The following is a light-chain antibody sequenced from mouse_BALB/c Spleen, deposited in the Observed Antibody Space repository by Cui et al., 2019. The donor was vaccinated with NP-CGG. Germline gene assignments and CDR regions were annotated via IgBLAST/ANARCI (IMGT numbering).Light chain of an antibody. J-gene: IGLJ1*01. CDR3: VLWYSNHWV. V-gene: IGLV1*01. CDR1: TGAITTSNY. Sequence: QAVVTQASALTASPGETVTLTCRSNTGAITTSNYANWVQEKPDHLFTGLIGGTNNRAPGVPARFSGSLIGDKAALTITGAQTEDEAIYFCVLWYSNHWVFGGGTKLTVL. CDR2: GTN.